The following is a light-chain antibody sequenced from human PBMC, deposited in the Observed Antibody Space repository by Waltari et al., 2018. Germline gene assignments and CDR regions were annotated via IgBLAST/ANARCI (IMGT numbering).Light chain of an antibody. CDR3: QQSRTSPKFT. J-gene: IGKJ4*01. Sequence: DIQMTQSPSSLFASVGDTVTVTCRASQSIRWFLNWYQYKPGEAPQLLLYATSTLRSGAPSGFSGSGAETEFTITNSSLQPEDCAIYYCQQSRTSPKFTFGGGTKVQLK. CDR1: QSIRWF. V-gene: IGKV1-39*01. CDR2: ATS.